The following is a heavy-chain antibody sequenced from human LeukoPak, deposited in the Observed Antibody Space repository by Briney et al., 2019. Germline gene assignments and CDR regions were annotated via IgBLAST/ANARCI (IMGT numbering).Heavy chain of an antibody. J-gene: IGHJ4*02. V-gene: IGHV1-69*04. CDR1: GYTFTGYY. Sequence: ASVKVSCKASGYTFTGYYMHWVRQAPGQGLEWMGRIIPILGIANYAQKFQGRVTITADKSTSTAYMELSSLRSEDTAVYYCARDRGEKFIVGATSLDYWGQGTLVTVSS. CDR2: IIPILGIA. D-gene: IGHD1-26*01. CDR3: ARDRGEKFIVGATSLDY.